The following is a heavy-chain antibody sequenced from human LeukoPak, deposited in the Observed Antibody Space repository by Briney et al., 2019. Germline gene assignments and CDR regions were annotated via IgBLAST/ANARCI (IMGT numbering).Heavy chain of an antibody. D-gene: IGHD4-23*01. V-gene: IGHV3-48*01. J-gene: IGHJ4*02. CDR2: ISSSSSTI. CDR3: ARDDDYGGFDY. Sequence: PGGSLRLSCAASGFTFRSYSMNWVRQAPGKGLEWVSYISSSSSTIYYADSVKGRFTISRDNAKNSLYLQMNSLRAEDTAVYYCARDDDYGGFDYWGQGTLVTVSS. CDR1: GFTFRSYS.